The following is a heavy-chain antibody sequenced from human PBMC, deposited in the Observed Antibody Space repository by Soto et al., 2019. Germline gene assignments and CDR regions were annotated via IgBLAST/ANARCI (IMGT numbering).Heavy chain of an antibody. J-gene: IGHJ4*02. Sequence: GGSLRLSCAASGFTFSSYAMHWVRQAPGKGLEWVAVISYDGSNKYYADSVKGRFTISRDNSKNTLYLQMNSLRAEDTAVYYCARADGDYVFFGYWGQGTLVTVSS. CDR1: GFTFSSYA. V-gene: IGHV3-30-3*01. D-gene: IGHD4-17*01. CDR2: ISYDGSNK. CDR3: ARADGDYVFFGY.